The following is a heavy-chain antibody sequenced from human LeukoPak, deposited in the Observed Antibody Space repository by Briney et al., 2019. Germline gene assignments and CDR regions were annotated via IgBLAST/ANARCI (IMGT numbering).Heavy chain of an antibody. V-gene: IGHV3-23*01. CDR3: ARDGQAFNSNWDYFEY. CDR1: GLTFSSYA. D-gene: IGHD7-27*01. Sequence: GGSLRLSCAASGLTFSSYAMSWVRQAPGKGLEWVSGIGNTETYYSDSVKGRFTISRDNSKSTIYLHMSNLRAEDTALYYCARDGQAFNSNWDYFEYWGQGTPVTVSS. CDR2: IGNTET. J-gene: IGHJ4*02.